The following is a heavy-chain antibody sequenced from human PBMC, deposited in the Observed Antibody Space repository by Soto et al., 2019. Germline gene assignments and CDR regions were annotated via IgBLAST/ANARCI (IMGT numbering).Heavy chain of an antibody. V-gene: IGHV6-1*01. CDR1: GDSVSSNSAG. D-gene: IGHD1-26*01. J-gene: IGHJ4*01. CDR2: TYYRSKWYY. Sequence: QTLSLTCAITGDSVSSNSAGWSWVRQSPSRGLEWLGRTYYRSKWYYEYAVSVRGRITINPDTSKNQYSLQLNSVTPEETAVYFCARGEQYSGRIFDYWGQGNLVTVSS. CDR3: ARGEQYSGRIFDY.